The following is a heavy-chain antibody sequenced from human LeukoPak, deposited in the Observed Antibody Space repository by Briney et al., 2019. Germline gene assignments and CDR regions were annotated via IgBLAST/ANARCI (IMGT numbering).Heavy chain of an antibody. J-gene: IGHJ4*02. CDR1: GGSFSGYY. CDR2: INHSGST. D-gene: IGHD5-24*01. CDR3: ARGGPRWLQYLIDY. V-gene: IGHV4-34*01. Sequence: SETLSLTCAVYGGSFSGYYWSWLRQPPGKGLEWIGEINHSGSTNYNPSLKSRVTISVDTSKNQFSLKMSSVTAADTAVYYCARGGPRWLQYLIDYGGQGTLVTVSS.